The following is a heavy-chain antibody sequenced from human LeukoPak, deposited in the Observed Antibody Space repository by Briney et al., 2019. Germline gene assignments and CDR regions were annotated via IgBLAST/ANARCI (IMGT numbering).Heavy chain of an antibody. J-gene: IGHJ3*02. CDR1: GASISSSSYF. CDR3: ARPLDTSLANPFDI. Sequence: SETLSLTCTVSGASISSSSYFWGWIRQSPGKGLEYIGSVYYSGRTYYNPSLKSRVTISLDTSTNQFSLRLTSVTAADTAVYYCARPLDTSLANPFDIWGHGTMVTVSS. V-gene: IGHV4-39*01. CDR2: VYYSGRT. D-gene: IGHD3-16*01.